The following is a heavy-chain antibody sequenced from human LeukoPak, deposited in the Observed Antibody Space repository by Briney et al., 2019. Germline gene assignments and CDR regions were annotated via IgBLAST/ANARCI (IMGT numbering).Heavy chain of an antibody. V-gene: IGHV3-23*01. CDR1: GFTFTSDA. CDR2: TVSRGTT. Sequence: PGGSLRLSCVASGFTFTSDAMNWVRQAPGKGLEWVSSTVSRGTTQYADSVKGRFTVSRDTSKNTLYLQMNSLRAEDTAVYYCARVLAPSTKVYYYYGMTSGAKGPRSPSP. CDR3: ARVLAPSTKVYYYYGMTS. J-gene: IGHJ6*02.